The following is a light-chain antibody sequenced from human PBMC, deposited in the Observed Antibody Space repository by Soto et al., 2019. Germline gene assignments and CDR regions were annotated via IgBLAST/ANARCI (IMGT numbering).Light chain of an antibody. V-gene: IGKV1-39*01. Sequence: DILMTQSPSSLSASVGDRVTITCRASESISTFLTWYQHKAGKAPKLLIYAATTVQSGVPSRFSGSGSGTDFTLTINSLHSEDFATYYCQQSYSAPYTFGQGTTLEIK. CDR3: QQSYSAPYT. CDR1: ESISTF. CDR2: AAT. J-gene: IGKJ2*01.